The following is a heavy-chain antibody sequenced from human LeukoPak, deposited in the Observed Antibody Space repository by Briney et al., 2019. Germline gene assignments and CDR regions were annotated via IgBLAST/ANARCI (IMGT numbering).Heavy chain of an antibody. CDR3: ARINYGSVYRVFRGQPYYYYMDV. Sequence: SETLSLTCAVYGGSFSGYYWSWTRQPPGKGLEWIGEINHSGSTNYNPSLKSRVTISVDTSKNQFSLKLSSVTAADTAVYYCARINYGSVYRVFRGQPYYYYMDVWGKGTTVTVSS. J-gene: IGHJ6*03. CDR2: INHSGST. CDR1: GGSFSGYY. V-gene: IGHV4-34*01. D-gene: IGHD3-10*01.